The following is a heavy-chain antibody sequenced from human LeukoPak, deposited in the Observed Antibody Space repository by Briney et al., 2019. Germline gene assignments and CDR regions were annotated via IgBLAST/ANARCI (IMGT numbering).Heavy chain of an antibody. CDR2: ISSSSSNI. CDR3: ARDLVVATIGVEDVA. J-gene: IGHJ4*02. Sequence: GGSLRLSCAASGFIFSSYSMNWVRQAPGKGLEWVSYISSSSSNIYYADSVKGRFTISRDNAKNSLYLQMNSLRAEDTAVYYCARDLVVATIGVEDVAWGQGTLVTVSS. V-gene: IGHV3-48*04. D-gene: IGHD5-12*01. CDR1: GFIFSSYS.